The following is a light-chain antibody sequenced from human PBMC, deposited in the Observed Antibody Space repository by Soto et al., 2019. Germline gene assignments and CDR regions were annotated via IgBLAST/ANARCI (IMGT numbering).Light chain of an antibody. J-gene: IGLJ1*01. CDR3: ASWDGSMNAYV. Sequence: QSVLTQPPSASWTPGQRVTISCSGSSSNIGSNIVHWYQQLPGTAPKLLIYSNSQRASGVPDRNSGYKSGTSASLAIRGIQSEDEGDYYCASWDGSMNAYVFGTGTKLNVL. CDR1: SSNIGSNI. CDR2: SNS. V-gene: IGLV1-44*01.